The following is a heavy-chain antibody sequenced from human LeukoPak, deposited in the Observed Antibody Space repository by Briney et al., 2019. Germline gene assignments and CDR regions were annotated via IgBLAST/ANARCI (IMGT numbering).Heavy chain of an antibody. CDR1: GYTFTSYD. CDR3: ARGATQSYYYDSSGNDY. Sequence: ASVKVSCKASGYTFTSYDINWVRQATGQGLEWMGWMNPNSGNAGYAQKFQGRVTMTRNTSISTAYMELSSLRSEDTAVYYCARGATQSYYYDSSGNDYWGQGTLVTVSS. CDR2: MNPNSGNA. D-gene: IGHD3-22*01. J-gene: IGHJ4*02. V-gene: IGHV1-8*01.